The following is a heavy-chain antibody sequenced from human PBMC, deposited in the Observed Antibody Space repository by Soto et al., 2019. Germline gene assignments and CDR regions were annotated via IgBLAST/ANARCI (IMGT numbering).Heavy chain of an antibody. V-gene: IGHV1-69*01. CDR1: GGTFSSYA. CDR2: VIPIFGTA. J-gene: IGHJ6*02. D-gene: IGHD6-13*01. Sequence: QVQLVQSGAEVKKPGSSVTVSCKASGGTFSSYAISWVRQAPGQGLEWMGGVIPIFGTANYAQKFQGRVTITADESTSTAYMELSSLRSGDTSVYYCARGPIAAAPVGDYYYGMDVWGQGTTVTVSS. CDR3: ARGPIAAAPVGDYYYGMDV.